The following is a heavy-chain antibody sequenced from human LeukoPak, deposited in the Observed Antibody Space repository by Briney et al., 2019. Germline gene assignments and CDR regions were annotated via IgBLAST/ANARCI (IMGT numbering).Heavy chain of an antibody. J-gene: IGHJ4*02. CDR1: GYTFTGYY. Sequence: ASVKVSCKASGYTFTGYYMHWVRQAPGQGLEWMGWINPNSGGTNYAQKFQGRVTMTRDTSISTAYMELSRLRSDDTAVYYCATTHCSSTSCFRSGLDYWGQGTLVTVSS. V-gene: IGHV1-2*02. D-gene: IGHD2-2*01. CDR2: INPNSGGT. CDR3: ATTHCSSTSCFRSGLDY.